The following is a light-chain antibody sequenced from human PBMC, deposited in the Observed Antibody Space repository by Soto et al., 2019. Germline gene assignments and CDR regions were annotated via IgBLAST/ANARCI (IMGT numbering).Light chain of an antibody. CDR2: DAS. CDR3: LQFNSYPIT. CDR1: QGISSA. J-gene: IGKJ4*01. Sequence: AIQLTQSPSSLSASVGDRVTITCRASQGISSALAWYQQKPGKAPKLLIYDASSLESGVPSRVSGRGSGTDCTQNISSLQPEDFATDNCLQFNSYPITFGGGTKVEIK. V-gene: IGKV1-13*02.